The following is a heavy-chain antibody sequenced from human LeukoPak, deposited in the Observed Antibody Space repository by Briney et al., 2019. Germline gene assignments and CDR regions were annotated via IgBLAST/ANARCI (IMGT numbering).Heavy chain of an antibody. Sequence: ASVKVSCKASGGTFSSYAISWVRQAPGQGLEWMGGIIPIFGTANYAQKFQGRVTITADESTSTAYMELSSLRSEDTAVYYCARAPAGDDFWSGNDYWGQGTLVTASS. CDR3: ARAPAGDDFWSGNDY. V-gene: IGHV1-69*01. J-gene: IGHJ4*02. CDR1: GGTFSSYA. CDR2: IIPIFGTA. D-gene: IGHD3-3*01.